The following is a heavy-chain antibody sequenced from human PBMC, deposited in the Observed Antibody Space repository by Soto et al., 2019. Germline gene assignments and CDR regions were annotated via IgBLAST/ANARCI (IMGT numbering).Heavy chain of an antibody. V-gene: IGHV3-23*01. CDR2: IGVSGGST. J-gene: IGHJ4*02. Sequence: GGSLRLSCAASGLTFSTYAMSWVRQAPGKGLEWVSAIGVSGGSTYYADSVKGRFTISRDNFKNTLDLQMDSLSAEDTAVYYCAKKASTSSGFFFDYWGQGTLVTVSS. D-gene: IGHD3-22*01. CDR1: GLTFSTYA. CDR3: AKKASTSSGFFFDY.